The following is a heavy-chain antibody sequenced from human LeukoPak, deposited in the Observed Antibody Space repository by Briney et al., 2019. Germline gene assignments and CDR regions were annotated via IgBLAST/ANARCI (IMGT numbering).Heavy chain of an antibody. CDR2: ISGSGDRT. CDR3: AKSKYSSGWYQFDY. Sequence: GESLRLSCAASGFTFSSYAMSWVRQAPGKGLEWVSAISGSGDRTYYADSVKGRFTISRDNSKSTLYLQVNSLRAEDTAVYYCAKSKYSSGWYQFDYCGQGTLVTVSS. V-gene: IGHV3-23*01. D-gene: IGHD6-19*01. J-gene: IGHJ4*02. CDR1: GFTFSSYA.